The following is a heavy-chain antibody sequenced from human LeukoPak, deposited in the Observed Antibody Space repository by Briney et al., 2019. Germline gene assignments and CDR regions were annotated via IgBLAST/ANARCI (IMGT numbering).Heavy chain of an antibody. J-gene: IGHJ6*03. CDR3: AGGYSYGWNYMDV. CDR2: IYYSGST. V-gene: IGHV4-59*01. D-gene: IGHD5-18*01. CDR1: GGSISSYY. Sequence: PSETLSLTCTVSGGSISSYYWSWIRQPPGKGLDWIGYIYYSGSTNYNPSLKSRVTISVDTSKNQFSLKLSSVTAADTAVYYCAGGYSYGWNYMDVWGKGTTVTISS.